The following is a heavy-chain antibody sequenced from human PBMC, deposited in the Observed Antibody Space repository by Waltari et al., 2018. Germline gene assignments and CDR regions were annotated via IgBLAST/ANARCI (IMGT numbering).Heavy chain of an antibody. Sequence: QVPLVQSGAEVKKPGAPVRVSCKASGYTFRSLDISWVRQAPGQGLEWVGWVNPISGNSNSGQRFRGRVAMTTDSSVNTAHLELNSLTSEDTAVYYCARAIRNELISDFWGQGTLVAVSS. CDR2: VNPISGNS. CDR3: ARAIRNELISDF. D-gene: IGHD1-1*01. J-gene: IGHJ4*02. V-gene: IGHV1-8*02. CDR1: GYTFRSLD.